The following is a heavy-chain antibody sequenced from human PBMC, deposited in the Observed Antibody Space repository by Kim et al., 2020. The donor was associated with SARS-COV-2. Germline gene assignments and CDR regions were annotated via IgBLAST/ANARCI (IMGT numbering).Heavy chain of an antibody. D-gene: IGHD3-10*01. Sequence: SETLSLTCTVSGGSISSSGYFWGWIRQPPGKGLEWIGSIYYSGSTYYNPSLKSRVTISVDTSKNQFSLKLSSVTAADTAVYYCATERVTMVRGVQNAMDVWGQGTPVTVSS. CDR2: IYYSGST. CDR3: ATERVTMVRGVQNAMDV. CDR1: GGSISSSGYF. J-gene: IGHJ6*02. V-gene: IGHV4-39*07.